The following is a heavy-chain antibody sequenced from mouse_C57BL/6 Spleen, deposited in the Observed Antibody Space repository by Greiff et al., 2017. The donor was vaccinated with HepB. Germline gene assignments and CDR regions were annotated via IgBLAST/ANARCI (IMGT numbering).Heavy chain of an antibody. Sequence: EVKLMESGGGLVQPGGSLKLSCAASGFTFSDYYMYWVRQTPEKRLEWVAYISNGGGSTYYPDTVKGRFTISRDNAKNTLYLQMSRLKSEDTAMYYCARLPYDYDGRWFAYWGQGTLVTVSA. V-gene: IGHV5-12*01. CDR2: ISNGGGST. CDR3: ARLPYDYDGRWFAY. J-gene: IGHJ3*01. D-gene: IGHD2-4*01. CDR1: GFTFSDYY.